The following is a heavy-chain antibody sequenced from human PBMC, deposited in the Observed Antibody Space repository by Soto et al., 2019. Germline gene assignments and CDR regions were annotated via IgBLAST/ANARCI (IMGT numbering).Heavy chain of an antibody. D-gene: IGHD6-19*01. CDR2: IYSSGGA. V-gene: IGHV4-61*01. Sequence: PSGTLSLTCTFSGYSVSSGHDYLSGIRQPPGKGLEWIGYIYSSGGATYNPSLKSRVTISVDTSKNQFSLKLNSVIAADTAVYYCATAYSSGWPHIDYWGPGTLVTVSS. CDR1: GYSVSSGHDY. CDR3: ATAYSSGWPHIDY. J-gene: IGHJ4*02.